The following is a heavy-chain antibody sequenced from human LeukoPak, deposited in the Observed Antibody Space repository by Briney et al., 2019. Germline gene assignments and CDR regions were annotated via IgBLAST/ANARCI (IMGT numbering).Heavy chain of an antibody. CDR1: GFTFSRYG. Sequence: PGRSLRLSCAASGFTFSRYGMHWVRQAPGKGLEWVAVIRYDGSNKYADSVKGRFTISRDNAKNTLHLQMNSLRVEDTAVYYCARDGSDGSLGYYYDYWGQGTLVTVSS. CDR2: IRYDGSNK. CDR3: ARDGSDGSLGYYYDY. V-gene: IGHV3-30*03. D-gene: IGHD3-22*01. J-gene: IGHJ4*02.